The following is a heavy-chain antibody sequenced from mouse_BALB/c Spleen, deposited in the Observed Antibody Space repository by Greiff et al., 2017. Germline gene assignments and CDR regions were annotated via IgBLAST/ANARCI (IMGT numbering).Heavy chain of an antibody. CDR3: ARAQLLRPSMDY. Sequence: EVKLVESGGGLVKPGGSLKLSCAASGFTFSSYTMSWVRQTPEKRLEWVATISSGGSYTYYPDSVKGRFTISRDNAKNTLYLQMSSLKSEDTAMYYCARAQLLRPSMDYWGQGTSVTVSS. J-gene: IGHJ4*01. V-gene: IGHV5-6-4*01. CDR1: GFTFSSYT. D-gene: IGHD1-2*01. CDR2: ISSGGSYT.